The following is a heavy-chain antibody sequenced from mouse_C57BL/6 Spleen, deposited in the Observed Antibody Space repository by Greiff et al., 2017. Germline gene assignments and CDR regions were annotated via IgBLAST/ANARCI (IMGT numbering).Heavy chain of an antibody. V-gene: IGHV6-6*01. J-gene: IGHJ4*01. D-gene: IGHD2-1*01. CDR3: TSGNYDSYYYYAMDY. CDR2: IRNKANNHAT. CDR1: GFTFSDAW. Sequence: EVQLVESGGGLVQPGGSMKLSCAASGFTFSDAWMDWVRQSPEKGLEWVAEIRNKANNHATYYAESVKGRFTISRDDSKSSVYLQMNSLRAEDTGIYYCTSGNYDSYYYYAMDYWGQGTSVTVSS.